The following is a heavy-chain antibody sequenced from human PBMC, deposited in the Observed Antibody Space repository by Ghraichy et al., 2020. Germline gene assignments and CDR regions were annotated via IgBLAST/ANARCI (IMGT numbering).Heavy chain of an antibody. J-gene: IGHJ3*02. CDR2: IFGGGGT. Sequence: GGSLRLPCAASGLTVSTNYMNWVRQAPGKGLEWVALIFGGGGTKYADSVTGRFTISRDDYKNTVSLQMNGLRVDDTAVYYCARDRVGDGALDIWGQGTVVTVSS. D-gene: IGHD3-10*01. CDR1: GLTVSTNY. CDR3: ARDRVGDGALDI. V-gene: IGHV3-53*01.